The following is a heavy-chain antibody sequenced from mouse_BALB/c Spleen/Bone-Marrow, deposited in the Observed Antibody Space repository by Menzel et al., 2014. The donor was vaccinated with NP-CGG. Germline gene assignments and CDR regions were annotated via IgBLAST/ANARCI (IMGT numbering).Heavy chain of an antibody. J-gene: IGHJ1*01. CDR2: ISCYNGAT. D-gene: IGHD1-2*01. CDR1: GYSFSGYY. CDR3: ARGDTTATHWYYDL. Sequence: LVRAGASVTISCKASGYSFSGYYLHWVQQGHGKSLAWIGYISCYNGATSQYQKFMCPATFTVDTPTSTAYVQLNSLTSEHSAVNYFARGDTTATHWYYDLRGAWTKVTGPS. V-gene: IGHV1S34*01.